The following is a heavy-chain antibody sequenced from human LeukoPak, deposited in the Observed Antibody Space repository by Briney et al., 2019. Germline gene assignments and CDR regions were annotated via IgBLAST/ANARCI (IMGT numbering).Heavy chain of an antibody. Sequence: GESLTLSCAASGFTFSNYWMNWVRQAPGKGPEWVANINQDGSTKYYVGSVKGRFTVSRDNAKNSVFLQMNSLRAEDTAVYYCAGGRTWVTDSWGLGTLVTVSS. V-gene: IGHV3-7*04. J-gene: IGHJ5*01. CDR3: AGGRTWVTDS. CDR1: GFTFSNYW. D-gene: IGHD2-21*02. CDR2: INQDGSTK.